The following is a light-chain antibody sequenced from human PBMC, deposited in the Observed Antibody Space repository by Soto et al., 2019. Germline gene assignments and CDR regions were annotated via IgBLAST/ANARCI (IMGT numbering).Light chain of an antibody. J-gene: IGKJ1*01. CDR3: QQYNIYSYERT. CDR2: GAS. Sequence: DIQMTQSPSTLSASVGDRVTITCRASQSISSRLAWYQQKPGKAPKFLIYGASNLESGVPSRFSGSGSGTEFTLTISSLQTDDFATYYCQQYNIYSYERTFGQGTKVDIK. CDR1: QSISSR. V-gene: IGKV1-5*01.